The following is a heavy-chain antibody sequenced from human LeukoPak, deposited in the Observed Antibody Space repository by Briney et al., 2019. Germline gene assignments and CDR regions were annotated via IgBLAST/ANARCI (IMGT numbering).Heavy chain of an antibody. Sequence: ASVKVSCKASGYTFTSYGISWVRQAPGQGLEWMGWISAYNGNTNYAQKLQGRVTMTTDTSTSTAYMELRSLRSDDTAVYYCARVNGSYLPPYYYYYGMDVWGQGTTVTVSS. D-gene: IGHD1-26*01. CDR1: GYTFTSYG. CDR3: ARVNGSYLPPYYYYYGMDV. J-gene: IGHJ6*02. V-gene: IGHV1-18*01. CDR2: ISAYNGNT.